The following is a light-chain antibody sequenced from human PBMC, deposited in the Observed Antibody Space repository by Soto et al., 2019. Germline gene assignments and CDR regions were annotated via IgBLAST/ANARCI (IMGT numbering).Light chain of an antibody. V-gene: IGKV1-6*01. CDR2: AAS. Sequence: AIQMTQSPSSMSASVGDRVTITCRASQGIRNDLGWYQQKPGKAPKLLIYAASSLQSGVPSRFSGSGSGTDFTLTISSLQPEDFATVYCLHEYTYPLTLGGGTKVAIK. CDR1: QGIRND. J-gene: IGKJ4*01. CDR3: LHEYTYPLT.